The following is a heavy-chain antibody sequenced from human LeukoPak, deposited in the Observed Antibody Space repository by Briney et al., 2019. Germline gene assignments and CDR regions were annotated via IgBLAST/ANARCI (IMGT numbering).Heavy chain of an antibody. CDR1: GSTFSSYW. J-gene: IGHJ6*03. Sequence: GASLKISCKGSGSTFSSYWIGWGRQLPGKGLEWMGIIYPDDSDTRYSPSFQGQVTISADKSISTAYLQWSSLKASDTAMYYCARLAYCSNDVCYSNYYYSMDVWGKGTTVTVSS. V-gene: IGHV5-51*01. CDR3: ARLAYCSNDVCYSNYYYSMDV. D-gene: IGHD2-8*01. CDR2: IYPDDSDT.